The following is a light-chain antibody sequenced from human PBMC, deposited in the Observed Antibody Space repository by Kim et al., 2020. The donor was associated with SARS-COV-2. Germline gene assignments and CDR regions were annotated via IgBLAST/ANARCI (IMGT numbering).Light chain of an antibody. Sequence: PGKTARITCGENNIENKSVHGYQQKPGQAPVLVIYYDSDRPSGIPERFSGSNSGNTATLTISGVEAGDEADYYCQVWDSSSDHPGVFGTGTKVTVL. CDR1: NIENKS. V-gene: IGLV3-21*04. CDR3: QVWDSSSDHPGV. CDR2: YDS. J-gene: IGLJ1*01.